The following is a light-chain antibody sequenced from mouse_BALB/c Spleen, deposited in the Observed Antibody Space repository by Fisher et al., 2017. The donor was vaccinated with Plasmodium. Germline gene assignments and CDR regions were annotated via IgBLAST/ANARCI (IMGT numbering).Light chain of an antibody. V-gene: IGKV5-43*01. J-gene: IGKJ5*01. CDR1: QFISNN. CDR3: QQSNSWPLT. Sequence: DIVMTQTTATLSVTPGDSVSLSCRASQFISNNLHWYQQKSHESPRLLITYASQSISGIPSRFSGSGSGTDFTLSINSVETEDFGMYFCQQSNSWPLTFGTGTKLELK. CDR2: YAS.